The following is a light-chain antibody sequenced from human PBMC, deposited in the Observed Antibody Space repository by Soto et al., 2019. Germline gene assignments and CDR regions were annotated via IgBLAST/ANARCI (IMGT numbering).Light chain of an antibody. CDR3: QQYDTYSRT. CDR1: QSVSYW. J-gene: IGKJ1*01. Sequence: DIQMTQSPSTLSASVGDRVTITCRASQSVSYWLACYQQKPGKAPKLLLSDASSLESGVPSRFSGSISGTEFTLTISSLQPDDFATYYCQQYDTYSRTFGQGTKLEIK. V-gene: IGKV1-5*01. CDR2: DAS.